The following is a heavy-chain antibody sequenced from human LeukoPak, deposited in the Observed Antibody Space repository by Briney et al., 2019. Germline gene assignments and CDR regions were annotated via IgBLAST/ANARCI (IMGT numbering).Heavy chain of an antibody. CDR2: INWNGGST. Sequence: GGSLRLSCAASGFTFSSYEMNWVRQAPGKGLEWVSGINWNGGSTGYADSVKGRFTISRDNAKNSLYLQMNSLRAEDTALYYCARSVDTAMTFDYWGQGTLVTVSS. CDR1: GFTFSSYE. D-gene: IGHD5-18*01. J-gene: IGHJ4*02. V-gene: IGHV3-20*04. CDR3: ARSVDTAMTFDY.